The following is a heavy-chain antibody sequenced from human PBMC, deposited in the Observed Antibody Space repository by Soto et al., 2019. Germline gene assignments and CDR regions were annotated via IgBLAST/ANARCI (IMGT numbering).Heavy chain of an antibody. J-gene: IGHJ4*02. Sequence: PGGSLRLSCAASGFTFIGYAMCWVRQAPGKGLEWVSAISGSGGSTYYADSVKGRFTISRDNSKNTLYLQMNSLRAEDTAVYYCAKARAQYYDFWSGYPVDYWGQGT. V-gene: IGHV3-23*01. CDR3: AKARAQYYDFWSGYPVDY. D-gene: IGHD3-3*01. CDR2: ISGSGGST. CDR1: GFTFIGYA.